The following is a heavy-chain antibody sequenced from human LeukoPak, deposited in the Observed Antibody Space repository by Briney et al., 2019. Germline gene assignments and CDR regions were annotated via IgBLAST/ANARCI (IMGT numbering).Heavy chain of an antibody. CDR2: ISGSGGST. V-gene: IGHV3-23*01. J-gene: IGHJ4*02. CDR1: GFTFSSYA. Sequence: GGSLRLSCAASGFTFSSYAMSRVRQAPGKGLEWVSVISGSGGSTYYADSVKGRFTISRDDSKNTLYLQMNSLRAEDTAVYYCAKGRSTSCYDASDYWGQGTLVTVSS. CDR3: AKGRSTSCYDASDY. D-gene: IGHD2-2*01.